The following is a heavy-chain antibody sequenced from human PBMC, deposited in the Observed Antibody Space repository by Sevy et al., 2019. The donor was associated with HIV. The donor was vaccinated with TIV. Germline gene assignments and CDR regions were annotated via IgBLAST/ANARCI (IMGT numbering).Heavy chain of an antibody. J-gene: IGHJ4*02. V-gene: IGHV3-23*01. CDR1: GFTFSKYS. D-gene: IGHD2-8*01. CDR2: LSFGCGEK. Sequence: GGSLRLSCAASGFTFSKYSMSWVHQPPGKGLGWVSTLSFGCGEKNYADSVKGRFTISRDNSKSSVYLQMNNLRPEDTAVYYCAREGCTKPHDYWGQGTLVTVSS. CDR3: AREGCTKPHDY.